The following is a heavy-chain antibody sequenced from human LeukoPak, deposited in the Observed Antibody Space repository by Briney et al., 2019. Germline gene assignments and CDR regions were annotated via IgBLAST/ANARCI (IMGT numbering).Heavy chain of an antibody. J-gene: IGHJ4*02. D-gene: IGHD6-19*01. V-gene: IGHV1-46*01. CDR3: ARRSITVADPFDY. CDR2: IYPSGGST. CDR1: GNTFTSYY. Sequence: GASVKVSCKASGNTFTSYYIHWVRQAPGQGLEWMGIIYPSGGSTSYAQKFQGRVTMTRDTSTSTVYMELSSLRSEDTAVYYCARRSITVADPFDYWGQGTLVTVSS.